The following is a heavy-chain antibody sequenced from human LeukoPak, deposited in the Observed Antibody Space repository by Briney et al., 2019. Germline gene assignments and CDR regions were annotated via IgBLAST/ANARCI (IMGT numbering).Heavy chain of an antibody. CDR3: ARERGREYYYDSSGYSGDAFDI. CDR2: ISANNGNT. D-gene: IGHD3-22*01. CDR1: GYTFTSYG. V-gene: IGHV1-18*01. Sequence: ASVKVSCKASGYTFTSYGISWVRQAPGQGLEWMGWISANNGNTKYAQKLQGRVTMTTDTSTSTTYMELRSLRSDDTAVYYCARERGREYYYDSSGYSGDAFDIWGQGTMVTVSS. J-gene: IGHJ3*02.